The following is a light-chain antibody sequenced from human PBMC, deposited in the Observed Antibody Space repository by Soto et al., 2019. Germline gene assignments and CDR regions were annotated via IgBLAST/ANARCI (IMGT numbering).Light chain of an antibody. Sequence: QAVVTQPPSVSAAPGQKVTISCSGSSSNIGINYVSWYQHLPGTAPKLLIYDNDKRPSGIPDRFSGSKSGTSATLGITGLQTGDEADYYCGTWDSSLSAGQGVFGGGTKVTVL. CDR3: GTWDSSLSAGQGV. J-gene: IGLJ6*01. CDR1: SSNIGINY. CDR2: DND. V-gene: IGLV1-51*01.